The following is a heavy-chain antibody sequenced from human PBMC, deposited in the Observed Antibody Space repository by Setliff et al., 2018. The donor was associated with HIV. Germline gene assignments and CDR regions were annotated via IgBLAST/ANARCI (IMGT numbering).Heavy chain of an antibody. V-gene: IGHV3-7*03. CDR3: ARDLAY. CDR2: IKEDGSEK. CDR1: GFTFSSYW. Sequence: GGSLRLSCAASGFTFSSYWMSRVRQAPGKGLEWVANIKEDGSEKYYVDSVKGRFTISRDNAQNSLYLQMSSLKVEDTAVYYCARDLAYWGQGTLVTVSS. J-gene: IGHJ4*02.